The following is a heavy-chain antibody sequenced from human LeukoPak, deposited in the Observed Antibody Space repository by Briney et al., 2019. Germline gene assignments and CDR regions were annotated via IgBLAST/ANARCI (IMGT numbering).Heavy chain of an antibody. J-gene: IGHJ5*02. Sequence: GGSLRLSCAASGFTFRDYAMTWIRQAPGKGLEWISYIKKRSAATYYADSVAGRFVISRDDAKNSLNLHLTDLRVEDTATYFCARIWSARDWFDPWGQGT. D-gene: IGHD1-1*01. CDR2: IKKRSAAT. CDR1: GFTFRDYA. CDR3: ARIWSARDWFDP. V-gene: IGHV3-11*01.